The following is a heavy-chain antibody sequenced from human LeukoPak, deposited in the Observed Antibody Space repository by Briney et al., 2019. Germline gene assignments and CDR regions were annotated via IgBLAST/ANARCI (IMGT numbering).Heavy chain of an antibody. J-gene: IGHJ4*02. CDR1: GYTFTGYY. CDR3: AREVVVVPAASLDY. D-gene: IGHD2-2*01. CDR2: INPNSGGT. Sequence: ASVKVSCKASGYTFTGYYMHWVRQAPGQGLEWMGWINPNSGGTNYAQKFQGRVTMTRDTSISTAYMELSRLRSDDTAVYYCAREVVVVPAASLDYWGQGTLVTVSS. V-gene: IGHV1-2*02.